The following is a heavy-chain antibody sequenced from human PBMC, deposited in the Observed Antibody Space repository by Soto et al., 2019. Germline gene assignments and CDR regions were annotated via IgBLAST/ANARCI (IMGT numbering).Heavy chain of an antibody. CDR3: ARGLGAVAGSDY. D-gene: IGHD6-19*01. CDR2: VKQDESEK. CDR1: GFTCGNYW. Sequence: PGGSLRGSCVASGFTCGNYWMSWVRQAPGKGLEWVANVKQDESEKYYVDSVKGRFTISRDNAKNSVYLQMNSLRGEDTAVYYCARGLGAVAGSDYWGQGTLVTVSS. J-gene: IGHJ4*02. V-gene: IGHV3-7*01.